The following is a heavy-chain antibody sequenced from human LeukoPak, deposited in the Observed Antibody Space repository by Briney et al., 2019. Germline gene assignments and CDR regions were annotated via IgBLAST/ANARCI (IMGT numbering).Heavy chain of an antibody. CDR3: AKTVRGVIHYFDY. D-gene: IGHD3-10*01. CDR1: GLTFSSYA. V-gene: IGHV3-23*01. J-gene: IGHJ4*02. Sequence: GGSLRLSCAASGLTFSSYAMSWVRQAPGKGLEWVSAISGSGGSTYYADSVKGRFTISRDNSKNTLYLQMNSLRAEDTAVYYCAKTVRGVIHYFDYWGQGTLVTVSS. CDR2: ISGSGGST.